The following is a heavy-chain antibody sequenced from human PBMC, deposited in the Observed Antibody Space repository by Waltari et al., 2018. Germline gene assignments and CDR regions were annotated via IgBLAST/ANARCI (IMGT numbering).Heavy chain of an antibody. CDR2: LIPILGTA. D-gene: IGHD3-3*01. CDR3: ARGITISYPTRHYYGMDV. J-gene: IGHJ6*02. CDR1: GGTFSSYA. V-gene: IGHV1-69*05. Sequence: QVQLVQSGAEVKKPGSSVKVSCKASGGTFSSYAISWVRQAPGQGLEWMGGLIPILGTANDAQKFQGRGRITTDESTSTAYMELSSLRSEDTDVYYCARGITISYPTRHYYGMDVWGQGTTVTVSS.